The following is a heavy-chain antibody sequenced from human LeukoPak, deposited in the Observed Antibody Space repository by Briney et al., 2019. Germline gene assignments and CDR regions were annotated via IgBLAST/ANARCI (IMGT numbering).Heavy chain of an antibody. D-gene: IGHD6-25*01. CDR1: GGSISSSSYY. CDR3: ARDLEAAAFFDY. CDR2: IYYSGST. V-gene: IGHV4-39*07. J-gene: IGHJ4*02. Sequence: PSETLSLTCTVSGGSISSSSYYWGWIRQPPGKGLEWIGSIYYSGSTYYNPSLKSRVTISVDTSKNQFSLKLSSVTAADTAVYYCARDLEAAAFFDYWGQGTLVTVSS.